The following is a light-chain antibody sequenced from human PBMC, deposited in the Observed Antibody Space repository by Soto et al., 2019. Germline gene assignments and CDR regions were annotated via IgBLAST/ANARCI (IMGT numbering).Light chain of an antibody. J-gene: IGLJ1*01. V-gene: IGLV3-21*02. CDR2: ADD. CDR1: NIGSKS. CDR3: QVWVRNWDHHV. Sequence: SYELTQPPSVSVAPGQTARITCGGDNIGSKSVHWYQQKPGQAPVLVVYADDDRPSGIPERFSGSNSGNTATLTISRVEAGDEADYYCQVWVRNWDHHVFGSGTKSPS.